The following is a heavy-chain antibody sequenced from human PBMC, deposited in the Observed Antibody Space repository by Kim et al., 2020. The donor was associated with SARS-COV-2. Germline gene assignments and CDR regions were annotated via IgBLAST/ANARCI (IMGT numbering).Heavy chain of an antibody. Sequence: ASVKVSCKASGYTFTSYDINWVRQATGQGLEWMGWMNPNSGNTGYAQKFQGRVTMTRNTSISTAYMELSSLRSEDTAVYYCASSRVPAKRVSHSSSWMGRPDDAFDIWGQGTMVTVSS. D-gene: IGHD6-13*01. CDR3: ASSRVPAKRVSHSSSWMGRPDDAFDI. CDR2: MNPNSGNT. J-gene: IGHJ3*02. V-gene: IGHV1-8*01. CDR1: GYTFTSYD.